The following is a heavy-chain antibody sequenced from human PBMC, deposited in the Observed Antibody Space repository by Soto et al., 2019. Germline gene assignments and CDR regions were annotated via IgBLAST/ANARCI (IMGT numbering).Heavy chain of an antibody. V-gene: IGHV1-69*01. D-gene: IGHD1-26*01. CDR1: GGTFSSYA. CDR3: ARGQWGLRAGPNYYYGMDV. J-gene: IGHJ6*02. Sequence: QVQLVQSGAEVKKPGSSVKVSCKASGGTFSSYAISWVRQAPGQGLEWMGGIIPIFGTANYAQKFQGRVTITADESTSTAYMELSSLRSEDTAVYYCARGQWGLRAGPNYYYGMDVWGQGTTVTVSS. CDR2: IIPIFGTA.